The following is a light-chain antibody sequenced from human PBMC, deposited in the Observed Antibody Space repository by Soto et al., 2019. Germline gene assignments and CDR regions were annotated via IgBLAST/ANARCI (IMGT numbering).Light chain of an antibody. V-gene: IGKV3-15*01. Sequence: EIVMTQSPATLSVSPGERATLSCRASQSVGSNLAWYQQKPGQAPRLLIYDAATRAAGIPAWFSGSGSGTEFTLTISSLQSEHFAVYYCQHYYNWPRTFGQGTKVEIK. CDR2: DAA. CDR1: QSVGSN. J-gene: IGKJ1*01. CDR3: QHYYNWPRT.